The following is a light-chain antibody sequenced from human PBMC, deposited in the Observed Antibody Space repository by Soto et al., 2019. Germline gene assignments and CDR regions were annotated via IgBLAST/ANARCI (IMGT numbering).Light chain of an antibody. Sequence: VFTQSPSTLPLSLFEGSSLSCRTSQTISADYLVWYQKRLGQATRLLIFAASSRATGIPDRFSGSGSGTDFTLTISRLEPEYVAVYYCQQNGSSGTFGQGTKVDI. V-gene: IGKV3-20*01. J-gene: IGKJ1*01. CDR2: AAS. CDR3: QQNGSSGT. CDR1: QTISADY.